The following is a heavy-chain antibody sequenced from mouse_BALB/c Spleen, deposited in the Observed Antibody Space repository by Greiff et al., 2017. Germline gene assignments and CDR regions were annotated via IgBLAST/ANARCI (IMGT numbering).Heavy chain of an antibody. CDR2: ISYDGSN. Sequence: EVKLMESGPGLVKPSQSLSLTCSVTGYSITSGYSWNWIRQFPGNKLEWMGYISYDGSNNYNPSLKNRISITRDTSKNQFFLKLNSVTTEDTATYYCARVPITTVVAGGAMDYWGQGTSVTVSS. J-gene: IGHJ4*01. CDR1: GYSITSGYS. CDR3: ARVPITTVVAGGAMDY. D-gene: IGHD1-1*01. V-gene: IGHV3-6*02.